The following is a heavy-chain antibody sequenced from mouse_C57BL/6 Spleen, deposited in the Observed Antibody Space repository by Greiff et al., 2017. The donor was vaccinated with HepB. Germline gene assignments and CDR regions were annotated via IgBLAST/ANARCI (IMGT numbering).Heavy chain of an antibody. Sequence: EVKLQQSGPELVKPGASVKISCKASGYTFTDYYMNWVKQSHGKSLEWIGDINPNNGGTSYNQKFKGKATLTVDKSSSTAYMELRSLTSEDSAVYYCAGSQQLRLPFAYWGQGTLVTVSA. V-gene: IGHV1-26*01. D-gene: IGHD3-2*02. J-gene: IGHJ3*01. CDR3: AGSQQLRLPFAY. CDR1: GYTFTDYY. CDR2: INPNNGGT.